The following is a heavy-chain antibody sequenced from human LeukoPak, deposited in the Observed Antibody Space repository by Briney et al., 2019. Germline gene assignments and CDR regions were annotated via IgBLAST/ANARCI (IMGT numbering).Heavy chain of an antibody. V-gene: IGHV4-39*01. CDR3: ARQHSSGYYGSFDP. J-gene: IGHJ5*02. Sequence: PSETLSLTCTVSGGSISSSSYYWGWIRQPPGKGLEWIGSIYYSGSIYYNPSLKSRVTISVDTSKNQFSLKLSSVTAADTAVYYCARQHSSGYYGSFDPWGQGTLVTVSS. D-gene: IGHD3-22*01. CDR1: GGSISSSSYY. CDR2: IYYSGSI.